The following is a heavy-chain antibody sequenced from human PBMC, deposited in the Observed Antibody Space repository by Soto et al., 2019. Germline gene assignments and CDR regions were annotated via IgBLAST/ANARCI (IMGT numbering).Heavy chain of an antibody. V-gene: IGHV1-3*01. CDR2: INADYGNT. CDR1: GYTFTSYA. CDR3: ARGYYYGSGRPTPGGMDV. D-gene: IGHD3-10*01. J-gene: IGHJ6*02. Sequence: ASVKVSCKASGYTFTSYAMHWVRQAPGQRLEWMGWINADYGNTKYSQKFQGRVTMTRDTSTSTAYMELRSLRSDDTAVYYCARGYYYGSGRPTPGGMDVWGQGTTVTVSS.